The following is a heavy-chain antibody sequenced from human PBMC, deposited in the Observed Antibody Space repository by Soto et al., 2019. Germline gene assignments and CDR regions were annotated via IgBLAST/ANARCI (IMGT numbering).Heavy chain of an antibody. J-gene: IGHJ4*02. CDR2: ISAYNGNT. D-gene: IGHD6-13*01. V-gene: IGHV1-18*01. CDR3: ARRSLLLNPPSAAGPFDY. Sequence: GASVKVSCKASGYTFTSYGISWVRQAPGQGLEWMGWISAYNGNTNYAQKLQGRVTMTTDTSTSTAYMELRSLRSDDTAVYYCARRSLLLNPPSAAGPFDYWGQGTLVTVSS. CDR1: GYTFTSYG.